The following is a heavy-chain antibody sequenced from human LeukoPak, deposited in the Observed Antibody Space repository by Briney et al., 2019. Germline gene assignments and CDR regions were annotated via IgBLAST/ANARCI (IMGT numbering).Heavy chain of an antibody. CDR3: ARASGSYWWFDS. CDR1: GYTFTGYY. J-gene: IGHJ5*01. V-gene: IGHV1-2*02. D-gene: IGHD1-26*01. Sequence: ASVKVSCKASGYTFTGYYMHWVRQAPGQGLEWMGWINPNNGATNYAQKFQGRVTMTRDTSISTVYMELSRLRSDDTAVYYCARASGSYWWFDSWGQGTLVTVSS. CDR2: INPNNGAT.